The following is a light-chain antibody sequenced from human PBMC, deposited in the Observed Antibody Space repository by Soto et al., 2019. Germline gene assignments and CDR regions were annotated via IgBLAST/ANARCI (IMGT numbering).Light chain of an antibody. CDR3: QSYDISLHNYV. J-gene: IGLJ1*01. CDR2: GDN. Sequence: QSVLTQPPSVSGAPGQRVSISCTGSTSNIGAPYDVHWYQHLPGTAPKLLIYGDNNRPSGVPGRFSGSKSGTSASLAITRLQAEDEADYYCQSYDISLHNYVFGTGTKVTV. CDR1: TSNIGAPYD. V-gene: IGLV1-40*01.